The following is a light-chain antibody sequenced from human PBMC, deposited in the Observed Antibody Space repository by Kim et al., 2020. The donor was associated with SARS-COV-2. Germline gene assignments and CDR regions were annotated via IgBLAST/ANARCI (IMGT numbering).Light chain of an antibody. Sequence: ALGQTVRITCQGDSLRSYYASWYQQKPGQAPVLVIYGKNNRLSGIPDRFSGSSSGNTASLTITGAQAEDEADYYCNSRDSSGNHLVFGGGTKLTVL. CDR3: NSRDSSGNHLV. CDR2: GKN. CDR1: SLRSYY. V-gene: IGLV3-19*01. J-gene: IGLJ3*02.